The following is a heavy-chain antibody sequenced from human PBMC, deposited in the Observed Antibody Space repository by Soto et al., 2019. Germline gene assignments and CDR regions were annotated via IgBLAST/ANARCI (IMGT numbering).Heavy chain of an antibody. J-gene: IGHJ4*02. V-gene: IGHV4-30-4*01. CDR2: IYYSGST. CDR3: ARGGGIVVVTAPYDH. CDR1: GGSISSGDYY. Sequence: SETLSLTCTVSGGSISSGDYYWSWIRQPPGKGLEWIGYIYYSGSTYYNPSLKSRVTISVDTSKNQFSLKLSSVTAADTAVYYCARGGGIVVVTAPYDHWGQGTLVTVSS. D-gene: IGHD2-21*02.